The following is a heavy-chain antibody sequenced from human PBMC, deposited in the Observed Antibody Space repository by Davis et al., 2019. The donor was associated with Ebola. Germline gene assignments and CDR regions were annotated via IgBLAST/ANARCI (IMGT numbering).Heavy chain of an antibody. CDR2: IRSKAYGWTT. V-gene: IGHV3-49*04. CDR1: GFTFGDYA. CDR3: TRDSPWIQLWLRNDYYYGMDV. J-gene: IGHJ6*02. Sequence: PGGSLRLSCTASGFTFGDYAMSWVCQAPGKGPEWVGFIRSKAYGWTTEYAASVKGRFTIPRDDSKSIAYLQMNSLKTEDTAVYYCTRDSPWIQLWLRNDYYYGMDVWGQGTTVTVSS. D-gene: IGHD5-18*01.